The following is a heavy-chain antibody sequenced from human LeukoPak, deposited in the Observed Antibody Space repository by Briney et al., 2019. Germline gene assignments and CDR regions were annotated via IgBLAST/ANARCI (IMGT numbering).Heavy chain of an antibody. CDR3: ARGRPSSSWYLRYYFDY. CDR2: IYYSGST. J-gene: IGHJ4*02. CDR1: GGSISSYY. D-gene: IGHD6-13*01. Sequence: SETLSLTCTVSGGSISSYYWSWIRQPPGKGLEWIGYIYYSGSTNYNPSLKSRVTISVDTSKNQFSLKLSSVTAADTAVYYCARGRPSSSWYLRYYFDYWGQGTLVTVSS. V-gene: IGHV4-59*01.